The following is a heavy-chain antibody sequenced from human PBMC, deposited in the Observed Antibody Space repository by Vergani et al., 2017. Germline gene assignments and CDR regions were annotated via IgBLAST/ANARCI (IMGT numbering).Heavy chain of an antibody. CDR3: ARVSRGLFDY. CDR2: ISSNGGST. J-gene: IGHJ4*02. D-gene: IGHD3-10*01. V-gene: IGHV3-64*01. CDR1: GFTFGSYA. Sequence: EVQLVESGGGLVQPGGSLRLSCAASGFTFGSYAMHWVRQAPGKGLEYVSAISSNGGSTYYANSVKGRFTISRDNSKNTLYLQMGSLRAEDMAVYYCARVSRGLFDYWGQGTLVTVSS.